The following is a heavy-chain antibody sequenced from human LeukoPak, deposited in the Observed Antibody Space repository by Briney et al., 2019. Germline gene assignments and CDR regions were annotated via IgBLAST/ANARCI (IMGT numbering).Heavy chain of an antibody. D-gene: IGHD1-14*01. V-gene: IGHV4-59*01. CDR2: IYYSGST. CDR3: ARNRGFAGAFDI. CDR1: GGSISSYY. Sequence: PSETLSLTCTVSGGSISSYYWSWIRQPPGKGLEWIGYIYYSGSTNYNPSLKSRVTISVDTSKNQFSLKLSSVTAADTAVYYCARNRGFAGAFDIWGQGTMVTVSS. J-gene: IGHJ3*02.